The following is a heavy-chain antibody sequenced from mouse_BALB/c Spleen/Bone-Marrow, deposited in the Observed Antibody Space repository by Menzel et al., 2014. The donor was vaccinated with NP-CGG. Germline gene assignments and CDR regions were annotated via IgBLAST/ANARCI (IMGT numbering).Heavy chain of an antibody. CDR2: IYPGDGDT. V-gene: IGHV1-80*01. CDR1: GYVFSTYW. D-gene: IGHD1-1*01. Sequence: VKLQESGAELVRPGSSVKISCKASGYVFSTYWMNWVKQRPGQGLEWIGQIYPGDGDTNYNGKFKGTATLTADKSSSTAYMRLSSLTSEDSAVYFCARSGYDSSYDYWGQGTTLTVSS. J-gene: IGHJ2*01. CDR3: ARSGYDSSYDY.